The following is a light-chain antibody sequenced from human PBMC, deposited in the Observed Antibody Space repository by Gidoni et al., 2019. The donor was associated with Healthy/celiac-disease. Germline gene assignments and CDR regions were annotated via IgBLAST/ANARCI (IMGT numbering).Light chain of an antibody. J-gene: IGLJ2*01. Sequence: QSLLTQPPSVSGAPGQRVTISCTGRRSNIGAGYDVHWYQLLPGTAPKLPIYGNSNRPSGVPDRFSGSKSGTSASLAITGLQAEDEADYYCQSYDSSLSGYVVFGGGTKLTVL. CDR1: RSNIGAGYD. V-gene: IGLV1-40*01. CDR2: GNS. CDR3: QSYDSSLSGYVV.